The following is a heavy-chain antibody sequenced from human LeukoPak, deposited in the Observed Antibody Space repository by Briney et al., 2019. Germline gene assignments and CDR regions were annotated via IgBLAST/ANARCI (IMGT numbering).Heavy chain of an antibody. V-gene: IGHV3-74*01. CDR2: INSDWSIT. CDR3: AKWDFG. Sequence: GGSLRLSCAASGFTFRNKWMHWVRQAPGKGPVWVSRINSDWSITNYADSVKGRFTISRDNAKNTVYLQMNSLRAEDTAVYYCAKWDFGWGQGALVTVSS. CDR1: GFTFRNKW. D-gene: IGHD1-26*01. J-gene: IGHJ4*02.